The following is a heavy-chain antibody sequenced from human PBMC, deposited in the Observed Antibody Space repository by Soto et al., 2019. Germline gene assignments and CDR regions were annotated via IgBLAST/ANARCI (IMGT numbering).Heavy chain of an antibody. V-gene: IGHV3-30*03. CDR1: GFTFSSYG. D-gene: IGHD3-16*01. CDR2: ISYDGSNK. Sequence: QVQLVESGGGVVQPGRSLRLSCAASGFTFSSYGMHWVRQAPGKGLEWVAVISYDGSNKYYADSVKGRFTISRDNSKNPLYLQMNRLRAEDTAVYYCAGGWGARKGYFDYWGQGTLVTVSS. CDR3: AGGWGARKGYFDY. J-gene: IGHJ4*02.